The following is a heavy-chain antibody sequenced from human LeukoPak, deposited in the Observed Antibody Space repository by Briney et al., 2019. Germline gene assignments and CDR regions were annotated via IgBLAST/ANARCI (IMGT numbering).Heavy chain of an antibody. Sequence: SETLSLTCTVSGGSISSYYWSWIRQPAGKGLEWIGRIYTSGSTNYNPSLKSRVTMSVDTSKNQFSLKLSSVTAADTAVYYCASVRLPITIFGEDAFDIWGQGTTVTVSS. CDR2: IYTSGST. CDR3: ASVRLPITIFGEDAFDI. D-gene: IGHD3-10*02. CDR1: GGSISSYY. V-gene: IGHV4-4*07. J-gene: IGHJ3*02.